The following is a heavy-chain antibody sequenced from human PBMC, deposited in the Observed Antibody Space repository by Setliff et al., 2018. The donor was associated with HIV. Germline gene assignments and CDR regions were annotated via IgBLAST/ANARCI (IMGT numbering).Heavy chain of an antibody. CDR2: INPSGGST. J-gene: IGHJ4*02. CDR3: ARSDISGTGYFDS. D-gene: IGHD1-20*01. CDR1: GYTFTSYY. V-gene: IGHV1-46*01. Sequence: ASVKVXXXASGYTFTSYYMHWVRQAPGQGLEWMGIINPSGGSTSYAQKFQGRXXXXRDTSTSTVYMELYSLRSEDTAVYHCARSDISGTGYFDSWGQGTLVTVSS.